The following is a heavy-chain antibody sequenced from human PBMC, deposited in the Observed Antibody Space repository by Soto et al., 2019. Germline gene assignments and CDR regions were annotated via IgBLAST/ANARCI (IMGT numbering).Heavy chain of an antibody. CDR2: NSALNGKT. D-gene: IGHD1-26*01. J-gene: IGHJ4*02. V-gene: IGHV1-18*01. Sequence: QGYLVQSGAEVKRPGASVRVSCKTSGFTFNTHGFSWVRQAPGQGLEWMGWNSALNGKTFYAHNFQDRVIMTTDTSSSTAYMELRGLKSDDSAVYYCAAATSIALGFRYLGQGTLVTVSS. CDR3: AAATSIALGFRY. CDR1: GFTFNTHG.